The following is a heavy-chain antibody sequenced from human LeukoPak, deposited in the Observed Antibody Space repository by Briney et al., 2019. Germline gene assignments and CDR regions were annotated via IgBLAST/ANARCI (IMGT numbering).Heavy chain of an antibody. J-gene: IGHJ4*02. Sequence: GGSLRLSCTASGFTFSTYVIHWVRQAPGKGLEWVAVMSYDGSNENYLDSVKGRFTISRDNSKNTLYLQMNSLRAEDTAVYYCARAYYYGSESPRPFDYWGQGTLATVSS. V-gene: IGHV3-30-3*01. CDR3: ARAYYYGSESPRPFDY. D-gene: IGHD3-10*01. CDR2: MSYDGSNE. CDR1: GFTFSTYV.